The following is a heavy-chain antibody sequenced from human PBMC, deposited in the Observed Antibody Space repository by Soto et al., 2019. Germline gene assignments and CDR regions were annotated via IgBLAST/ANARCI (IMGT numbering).Heavy chain of an antibody. CDR1: GFSFSHHY. Sequence: GGSLRLSCTASGFSFSHHYMSWVRQAPGEGLEWVANIKQDGTEKSYVDSVKGRFAISRENDKKSVTLQVTRLTSEDTALYYCVREKEVWSGYLQDHWGQGTQVTVSS. CDR2: IKQDGTEK. CDR3: VREKEVWSGYLQDH. D-gene: IGHD3-3*01. V-gene: IGHV3-7*01. J-gene: IGHJ4*02.